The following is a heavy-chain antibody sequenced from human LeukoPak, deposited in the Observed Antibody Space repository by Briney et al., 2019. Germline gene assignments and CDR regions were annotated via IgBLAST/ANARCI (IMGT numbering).Heavy chain of an antibody. CDR1: GGSFSAYY. Sequence: SETLSLTCAVYGGSFSAYYWSWIRQPPGKGLEWIGEINHSGGTNYNPSLKSRVTLSVDTSKNQFSLKLGSVTAADTAVYYCARRLLPRSYYYMDVWGNGTTVTVSS. J-gene: IGHJ6*03. CDR2: INHSGGT. D-gene: IGHD6-25*01. CDR3: ARRLLPRSYYYMDV. V-gene: IGHV4-34*01.